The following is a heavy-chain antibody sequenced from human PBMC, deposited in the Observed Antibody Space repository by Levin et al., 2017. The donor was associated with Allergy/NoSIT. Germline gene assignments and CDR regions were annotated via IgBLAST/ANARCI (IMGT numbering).Heavy chain of an antibody. D-gene: IGHD5-12*01. J-gene: IGHJ6*02. Sequence: TGGSLRLSCAASGFSFSSYWMHWVRQPPGKGLQWVSRINSDGSSTSYADSVKGRFTISRDNAKNTLYLQMNSLRAEDTAVYYCVRDPNPLDTVATYYFYYGMDVWGQGTTVTVSS. CDR2: INSDGSST. V-gene: IGHV3-74*01. CDR1: GFSFSSYW. CDR3: VRDPNPLDTVATYYFYYGMDV.